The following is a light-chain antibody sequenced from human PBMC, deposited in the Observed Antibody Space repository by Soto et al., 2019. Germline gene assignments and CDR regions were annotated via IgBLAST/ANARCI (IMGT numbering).Light chain of an antibody. J-gene: IGKJ1*01. CDR3: LQDYNLPRT. CDR1: RDIGND. Sequence: QMTQSPLSLSASVGDRVIITCRASRDIGNDLGWYQQKPGKAPKLLIFAASTLHSGVPSRFSGSGSGTVFTLTISSLHPEDFATYFCLQDYNLPRTFGQGT. CDR2: AAS. V-gene: IGKV1-6*01.